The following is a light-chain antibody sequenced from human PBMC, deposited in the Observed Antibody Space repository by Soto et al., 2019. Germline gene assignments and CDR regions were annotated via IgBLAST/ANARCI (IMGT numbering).Light chain of an antibody. Sequence: IQMTQSPSTLSASVGDRVTITCQASQTISTLLAWYQHKPGKAPNLLIYDASSLESGVPSRFSGSGSGTEFTLTISSLQPDDSATYYCQQYSSLVTVGQGTKLEI. J-gene: IGKJ2*01. CDR3: QQYSSLVT. V-gene: IGKV1-5*01. CDR1: QTISTL. CDR2: DAS.